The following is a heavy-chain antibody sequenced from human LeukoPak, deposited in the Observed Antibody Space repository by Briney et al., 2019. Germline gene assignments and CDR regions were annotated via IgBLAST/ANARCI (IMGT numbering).Heavy chain of an antibody. CDR3: AKDEQWLVYDY. CDR1: GFTFSSYA. V-gene: IGHV3-23*01. CDR2: ISGRGGST. J-gene: IGHJ4*02. Sequence: PGGSLRLSCAASGFTFSSYAMGWVRQAPGKRLEWVSAISGRGGSTYYADSVKGRFTVSRDNSKNTLSLQMNSLRAEDTAVYYCAKDEQWLVYDYWGQGTLVTVSS. D-gene: IGHD6-19*01.